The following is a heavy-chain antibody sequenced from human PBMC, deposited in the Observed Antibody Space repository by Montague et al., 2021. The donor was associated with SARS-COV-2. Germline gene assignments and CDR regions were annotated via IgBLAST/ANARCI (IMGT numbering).Heavy chain of an antibody. CDR3: ARRGRRLLPVATTIGGFDI. V-gene: IGHV4-39*02. CDR1: SGSISSSNYY. CDR2: IYDSGST. J-gene: IGHJ3*02. D-gene: IGHD5-12*01. Sequence: SETLSLTCTVSSGSISSSNYYWDWIRQSPGKGLEWIGSIYDSGSTYYNPSLKSRVTIPVDTSKNHFSLKLSSVTAADTAVYYCARRGRRLLPVATTIGGFDIWGQGTMVTVSS.